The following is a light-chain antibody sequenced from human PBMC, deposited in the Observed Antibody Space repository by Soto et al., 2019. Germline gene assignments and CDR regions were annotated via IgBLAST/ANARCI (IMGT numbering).Light chain of an antibody. CDR3: CSYAGSTTWV. CDR2: EDN. J-gene: IGLJ3*02. CDR1: SSDVGSYKL. V-gene: IGLV2-23*01. Sequence: QSVLTQPASVSGSPGQSITISCTGTSSDVGSYKLVSWYQQHPGKAPKLMVYEDNKRPSGVSNRFSGSKSGNMASLTISGLQAEDEADYYCCSYAGSTTWVFGGGTKVTVL.